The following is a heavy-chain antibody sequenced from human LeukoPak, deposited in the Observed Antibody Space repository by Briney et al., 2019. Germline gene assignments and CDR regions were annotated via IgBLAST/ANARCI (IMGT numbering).Heavy chain of an antibody. CDR3: AKEGDQFRGYLDA. D-gene: IGHD3-16*01. J-gene: IGHJ6*03. V-gene: IGHV3-33*06. CDR2: IWQDGSVE. Sequence: GGSLRLSCTASGFMFSRLGMQWVRQAPGEGVEWVAIIWQDGSVEEYADSVKGRFTISRDNSQNTLYLQMNSLRDDDAAVYYCAKEGDQFRGYLDAWGKGTTVTVSS. CDR1: GFMFSRLG.